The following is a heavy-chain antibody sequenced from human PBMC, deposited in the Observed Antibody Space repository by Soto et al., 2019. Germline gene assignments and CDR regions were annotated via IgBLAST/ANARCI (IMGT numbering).Heavy chain of an antibody. CDR3: AAGEASSRNLAPYYLDF. CDR1: GGSMRNYF. CDR2: IHYSGTT. J-gene: IGHJ4*02. V-gene: IGHV4-59*01. Sequence: SETLSLTCAVSGGSMRNYFWTWIRQPPGKGLEWIGYIHYSGTTSFFPSYNPSLRSRVTISEDTSKNQFSLRLLSVTTADTAVYFCAAGEASSRNLAPYYLDFWGQGTLVTVSS. D-gene: IGHD6-13*01.